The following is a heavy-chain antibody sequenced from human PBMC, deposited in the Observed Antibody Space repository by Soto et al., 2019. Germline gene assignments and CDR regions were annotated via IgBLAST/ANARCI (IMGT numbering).Heavy chain of an antibody. D-gene: IGHD3-10*01. J-gene: IGHJ6*02. Sequence: QVQLQESGPGLVKPSETLSLTCTVSGGSISSYYWSWIRQPPGKGLEWIGYIYYSGSTNYNPSLKSRVTISVDTSKNQFSLKLSSVTAADTAVYYCARGSMVRGADVWGQGTTVTVSS. CDR2: IYYSGST. CDR3: ARGSMVRGADV. CDR1: GGSISSYY. V-gene: IGHV4-59*01.